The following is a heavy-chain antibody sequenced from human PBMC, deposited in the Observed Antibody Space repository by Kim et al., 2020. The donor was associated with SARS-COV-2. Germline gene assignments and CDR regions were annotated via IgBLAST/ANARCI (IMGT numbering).Heavy chain of an antibody. D-gene: IGHD5-12*01. CDR1: GGSMSSGGYY. J-gene: IGHJ6*02. CDR2: IYYSGST. V-gene: IGHV4-31*01. Sequence: SETLSLTCTVSGGSMSSGGYYWSWIRQFPGKGLEYIGYIYYSGSTYYNPSLKSQVIISVDTSKNQFSLKLSSVTAADTAVYYCARVAQWVRVGDYYYGMDVWGRGTTVTVSS. CDR3: ARVAQWVRVGDYYYGMDV.